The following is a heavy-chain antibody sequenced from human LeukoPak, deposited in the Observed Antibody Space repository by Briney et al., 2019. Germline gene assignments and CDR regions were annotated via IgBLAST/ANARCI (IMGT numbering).Heavy chain of an antibody. V-gene: IGHV4-34*01. CDR3: ASHYYDSSGYYYFDY. CDR2: INHSGST. D-gene: IGHD3-22*01. Sequence: SETLSFTCAVYGGSFSGYYWSGIRQPPGKGLEWIGEINHSGSTNYNPSLKSRVTISVDTSKNQFSLKLSSVTAADTAVYYCASHYYDSSGYYYFDYWGQGTLVTVSS. CDR1: GGSFSGYY. J-gene: IGHJ4*02.